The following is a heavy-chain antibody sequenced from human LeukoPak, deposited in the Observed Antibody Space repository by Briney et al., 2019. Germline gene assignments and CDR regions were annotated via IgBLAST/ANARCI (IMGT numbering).Heavy chain of an antibody. J-gene: IGHJ4*02. CDR3: AKRSGVYSDNSGVFDY. D-gene: IGHD4-11*01. CDR2: VSGSGSST. CDR1: GFTFSSYA. V-gene: IGHV3-23*01. Sequence: GGSLRLSCAASGFTFSSYAMSWVRQAPGKGLEWVSAVSGSGSSTHYADSVKGRFTISRDNSKNTVLLQMDSLRAEDTAIYYCAKRSGVYSDNSGVFDYWGQGSLVTVSS.